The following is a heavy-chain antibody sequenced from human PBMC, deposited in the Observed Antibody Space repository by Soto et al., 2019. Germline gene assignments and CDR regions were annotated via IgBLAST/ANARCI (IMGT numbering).Heavy chain of an antibody. CDR2: IDPSDSYT. Sequence: GESLKISCEGSGYSFTSYWISWVRQMPGKGLEWMGRIDPSDSYTDYSPSFQGHVTISADKSISTAYLQWSSLKASDTAMYYCARRSGTTLDYYGMDVWGQGTTVTVSS. CDR1: GYSFTSYW. J-gene: IGHJ6*02. D-gene: IGHD1-7*01. V-gene: IGHV5-10-1*01. CDR3: ARRSGTTLDYYGMDV.